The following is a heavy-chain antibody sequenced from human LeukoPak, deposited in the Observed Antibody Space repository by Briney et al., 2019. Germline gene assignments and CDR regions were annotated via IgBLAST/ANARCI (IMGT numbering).Heavy chain of an antibody. Sequence: GESLKISCTGSGYFFINYWIAWVRQRPGKGLEWMGIIYPADSDTRYSPSFQGQVSISADKSIRSAYLQWSSLKASDTAMYYCAISRYVTDGVYYTQDDSWGQGTLVTVSS. CDR2: IYPADSDT. CDR1: GYFFINYW. J-gene: IGHJ5*01. CDR3: AISRYVTDGVYYTQDDS. V-gene: IGHV5-51*01. D-gene: IGHD2-8*01.